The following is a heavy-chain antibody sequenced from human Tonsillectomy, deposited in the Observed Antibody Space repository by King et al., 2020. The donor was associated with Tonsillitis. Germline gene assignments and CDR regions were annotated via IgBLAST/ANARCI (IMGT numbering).Heavy chain of an antibody. CDR2: ISGSGAKT. CDR1: GLTFSSYA. CDR3: AKDGGYYDSSGYFYD. J-gene: IGHJ4*02. D-gene: IGHD3-22*01. Sequence: VQLVESGGGLLQPGGSLRLSCAASGLTFSSYAMSWVRQAPGKGLEWVSAISGSGAKTYYADSMKGRFTISRDNSKNTLYLQMNSLRAEDTAVYYCAKDGGYYDSSGYFYDWGQGTLVTVSS. V-gene: IGHV3-23*04.